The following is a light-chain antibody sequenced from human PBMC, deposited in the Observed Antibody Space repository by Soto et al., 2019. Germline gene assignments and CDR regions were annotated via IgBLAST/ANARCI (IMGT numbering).Light chain of an antibody. CDR1: SSDVGAYNYNY. V-gene: IGLV2-8*01. CDR2: EVK. Sequence: QSALTQPPSASGSPGQSVIISCTGTSSDVGAYNYNYVSWYQQHPGKAPKLLIYEVKKRPSGVPDRFSGSKSGNTASLTVSGLQAEDEADYYCSSFGGNEYPYVLGSGTKVTVL. J-gene: IGLJ1*01. CDR3: SSFGGNEYPYV.